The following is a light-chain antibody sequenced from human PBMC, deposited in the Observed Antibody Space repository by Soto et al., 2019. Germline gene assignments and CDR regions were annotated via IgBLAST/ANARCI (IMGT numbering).Light chain of an antibody. V-gene: IGLV2-14*01. CDR1: SSDVGGYNY. Sequence: QSALTQPASVSGSPGQSITISCTGTSSDVGGYNYVSWYQQHPGRAPKLMLYEVSNRPSGVSNRFSASKSGNTASLTISGLQAEDEADYYCSSYTSSTTYVFGTGTKLTVL. CDR2: EVS. J-gene: IGLJ1*01. CDR3: SSYTSSTTYV.